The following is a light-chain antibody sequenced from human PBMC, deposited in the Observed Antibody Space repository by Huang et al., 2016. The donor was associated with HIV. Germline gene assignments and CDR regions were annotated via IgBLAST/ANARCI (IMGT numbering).Light chain of an antibody. J-gene: IGKJ1*01. V-gene: IGKV1-NL1*01. Sequence: DIQMTQSPSSLSASLGDRVTITCRASHGITNSLAWYQQKPGTAPKLLIYAASRLESGVPYRFSGSGSGTDYTLTISSLQPEDFATYYCQQYYDTVWSFGQGTKVEIK. CDR2: AAS. CDR3: QQYYDTVWS. CDR1: HGITNS.